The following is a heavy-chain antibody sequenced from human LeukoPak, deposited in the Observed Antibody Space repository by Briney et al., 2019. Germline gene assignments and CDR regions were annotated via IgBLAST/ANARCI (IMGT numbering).Heavy chain of an antibody. CDR1: GGSISSYY. Sequence: SETLSPTCTVSGGSISSYYWSWIRQPPGKGLEWIGYIYTSGSTNYNPSLKSRVTISVDTSKNQFSLKLSSVTAADTAVYYCARHIGWGSYYNFDYWGQGTLVTVSS. V-gene: IGHV4-4*09. CDR3: ARHIGWGSYYNFDY. D-gene: IGHD3-10*01. J-gene: IGHJ4*02. CDR2: IYTSGST.